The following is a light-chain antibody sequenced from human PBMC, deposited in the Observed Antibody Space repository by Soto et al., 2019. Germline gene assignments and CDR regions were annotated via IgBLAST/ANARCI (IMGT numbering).Light chain of an antibody. CDR2: RAS. CDR1: HYVYSN. Sequence: VMTQSPATLSVSPGERATLSCTASHYVYSNVAWFQQRPGHAPSLLIYRASTRATGTPARLSGSGSGTEFTLTITSPQSEDFALYYCQQYHNLWTFGQGTKVDIK. CDR3: QQYHNLWT. J-gene: IGKJ1*01. V-gene: IGKV3-15*01.